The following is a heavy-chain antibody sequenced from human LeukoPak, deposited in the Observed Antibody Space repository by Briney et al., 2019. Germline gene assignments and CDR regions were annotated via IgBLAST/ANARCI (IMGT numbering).Heavy chain of an antibody. J-gene: IGHJ4*02. CDR2: IYSGGST. D-gene: IGHD3-22*01. V-gene: IGHV3-66*01. CDR1: DFAFSNYA. CDR3: ARGKGYYYDSSGYLYYFDY. Sequence: GGSLRLSCETSDFAFSNYAMSWVRQAPGKGLEWVSVIYSGGSTYYADSVKGRFTISRDNSKNTLYLQMNSLRAEDTAVYYCARGKGYYYDSSGYLYYFDYWGQGTLVTVSS.